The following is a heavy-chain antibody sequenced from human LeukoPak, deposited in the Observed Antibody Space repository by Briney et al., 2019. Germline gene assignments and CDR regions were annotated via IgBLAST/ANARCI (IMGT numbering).Heavy chain of an antibody. CDR1: GFMFSSNW. J-gene: IGHJ3*02. Sequence: GGSLRLSCAASGFMFSSNWMSWVRQAPGKGPEWVAHIKENGNEQYYADSVKGRFTISRDNVKQSLGLQMNSLRVEDTAVYYCARGPGDFDASDIWGQGTMVTVSS. CDR3: ARGPGDFDASDI. D-gene: IGHD1-14*01. V-gene: IGHV3-7*01. CDR2: IKENGNEQ.